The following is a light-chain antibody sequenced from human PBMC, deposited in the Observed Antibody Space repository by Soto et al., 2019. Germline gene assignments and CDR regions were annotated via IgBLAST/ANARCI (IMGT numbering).Light chain of an antibody. Sequence: DTQMTQSPYSVPASVGDRVTITCQASEDINTNLNWYQQKEGEAPNLLIYDASNLETGVPSRFSGRGSGTHFSLTSNSLQPEDLGTYYCQQFHNLPYTFGQGTKVDIK. J-gene: IGKJ2*01. CDR3: QQFHNLPYT. V-gene: IGKV1-33*01. CDR1: EDINTN. CDR2: DAS.